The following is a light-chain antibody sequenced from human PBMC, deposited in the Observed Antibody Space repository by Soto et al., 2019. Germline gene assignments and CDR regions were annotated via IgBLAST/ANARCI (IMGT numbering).Light chain of an antibody. CDR1: SSDVGGYNF. CDR3: CSHSTSVTWM. V-gene: IGLV2-14*03. CDR2: EVS. Sequence: QSALTQPASVSGSPGQSITISCTGSSSDVGGYNFVSWYQQHPGKAPKLIIHEVSNRPSGVSNRFSGSKSGNTASLTISVLQAEDEAVYYCCSHSTSVTWMFGGGTKLTVL. J-gene: IGLJ3*02.